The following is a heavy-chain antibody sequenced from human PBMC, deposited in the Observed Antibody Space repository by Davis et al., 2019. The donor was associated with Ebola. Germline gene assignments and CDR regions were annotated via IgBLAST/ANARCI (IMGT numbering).Heavy chain of an antibody. V-gene: IGHV3-23*03. D-gene: IGHD1-26*01. CDR3: AKDTSNIWFDI. CDR2: LYSGGST. J-gene: IGHJ3*02. CDR1: GFTFSSCA. Sequence: PGGSLRLSCAASGFTFSSCAMSWVRQAPGKGLEWVSVLYSGGSTYYADSVRGRFTISRDNSKNTLYLQMNGLRVEDTAIYYCAKDTSNIWFDIWGQGTNVTVSS.